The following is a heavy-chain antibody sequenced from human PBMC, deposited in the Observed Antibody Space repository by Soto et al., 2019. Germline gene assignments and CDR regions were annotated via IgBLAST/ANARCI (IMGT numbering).Heavy chain of an antibody. D-gene: IGHD1-26*01. CDR1: GFTFSTYA. Sequence: EVQLLESGGGLVQPGGSLRLSCAASGFTFSTYAMNWVRQAPGKGLEWVSGISGSGGTTYYSDSVKGRLTISRDNSNNMVYLQMNSLRVEDTAVYYCAKDRGGRWELPPYYFDFWGQGALVTVS. CDR3: AKDRGGRWELPPYYFDF. J-gene: IGHJ4*02. CDR2: ISGSGGTT. V-gene: IGHV3-23*01.